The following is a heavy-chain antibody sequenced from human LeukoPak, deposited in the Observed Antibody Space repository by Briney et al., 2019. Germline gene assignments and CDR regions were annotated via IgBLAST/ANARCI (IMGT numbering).Heavy chain of an antibody. CDR1: GYTFTGYY. CDR2: INPNSGGT. J-gene: IGHJ4*02. V-gene: IGHV1-2*04. CDR3: ARAGAVAGTSDFDY. Sequence: GASVKVSCKASGYTFTGYYMHWVRQAPGQGLEWMGWINPNSGGTNYAQKFQGWVTMTRDTSISTAYMELSRLRSDDTAVYYCARAGAVAGTSDFDYWGQGTLVTVSS. D-gene: IGHD6-19*01.